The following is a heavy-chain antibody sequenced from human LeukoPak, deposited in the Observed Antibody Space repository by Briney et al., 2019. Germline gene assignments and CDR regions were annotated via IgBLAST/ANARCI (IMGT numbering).Heavy chain of an antibody. CDR2: ISGSGGST. Sequence: GGSLRLSCAASGFTFSSYAMSWVRQAPGKGLEWVSAISGSGGSTYYADSVKGRFTISRDNSKNTLYLQMNSLRAEDTAVYYCAKDVPSGSSWYIGRLDYWGQGTLVTVSS. J-gene: IGHJ4*02. CDR3: AKDVPSGSSWYIGRLDY. V-gene: IGHV3-23*01. CDR1: GFTFSSYA. D-gene: IGHD6-13*01.